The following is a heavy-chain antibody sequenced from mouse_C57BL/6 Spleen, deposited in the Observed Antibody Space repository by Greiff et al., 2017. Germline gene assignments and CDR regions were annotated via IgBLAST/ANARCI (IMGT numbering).Heavy chain of an antibody. D-gene: IGHD2-3*01. V-gene: IGHV1-82*01. Sequence: QVQLKQSGPELVKPGASVKISCKASGYAFSSSWMNWVKQRPGKGLEWIGRIYPGDGDTNYNGTFKGKATLTADKSSSTAYMQLSSLTSEDSAVYFCAREGVYDGYYYWYFDVWGTGTTVTVSS. CDR3: AREGVYDGYYYWYFDV. J-gene: IGHJ1*03. CDR2: IYPGDGDT. CDR1: GYAFSSSW.